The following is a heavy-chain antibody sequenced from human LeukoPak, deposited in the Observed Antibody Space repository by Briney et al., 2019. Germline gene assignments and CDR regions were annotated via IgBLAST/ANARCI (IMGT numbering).Heavy chain of an antibody. CDR3: ARRLDFGDYGNGFDY. J-gene: IGHJ4*02. V-gene: IGHV3-11*01. CDR2: INSGGGPI. Sequence: GGSLRLSCATSGFTFSDYYVTWIRQAPGRGLEWVAYINSGGGPIHYAVSVRGRFTISRDNAKNSLYLQMNSLRAEDTAVYYCARRLDFGDYGNGFDYWGQGSQVTVSS. D-gene: IGHD4-17*01. CDR1: GFTFSDYY.